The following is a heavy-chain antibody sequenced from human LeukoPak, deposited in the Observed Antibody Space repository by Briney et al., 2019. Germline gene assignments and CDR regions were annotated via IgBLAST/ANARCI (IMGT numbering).Heavy chain of an antibody. Sequence: GGSLRLSCAASGFTFSSYWMSWVRQAPGKGLEWVANIKQDGSEKYYVDSVKGRFTISRDNAKNSLYLQMNSLRAEDTAVYYCASFGADNGEWDNSGCDYYFDCWDQGTLVTVSS. D-gene: IGHD5-12*01. CDR3: ASFGADNGEWDNSGCDYYFDC. J-gene: IGHJ4*02. CDR1: GFTFSSYW. CDR2: IKQDGSEK. V-gene: IGHV3-7*01.